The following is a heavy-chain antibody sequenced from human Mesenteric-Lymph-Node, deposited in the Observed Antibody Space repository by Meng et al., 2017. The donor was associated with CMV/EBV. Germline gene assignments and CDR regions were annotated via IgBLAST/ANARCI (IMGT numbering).Heavy chain of an antibody. Sequence: GGSLRLSCAASGFTFSHYVMTWVRQAPVRGLEWVSDISNRGESTNYADSVKGRFTISRDNSKNTLYLQMNSLRVEDTAVYYCAKDSGYYGFDVWGQGTTVTVSS. CDR2: ISNRGEST. CDR3: AKDSGYYGFDV. V-gene: IGHV3-23*01. J-gene: IGHJ6*02. CDR1: GFTFSHYV.